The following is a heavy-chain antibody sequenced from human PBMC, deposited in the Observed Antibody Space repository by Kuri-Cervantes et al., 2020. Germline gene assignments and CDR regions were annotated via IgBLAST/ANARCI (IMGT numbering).Heavy chain of an antibody. J-gene: IGHJ4*02. CDR2: IYHSGST. CDR1: GGSISRSNW. Sequence: SCAVSGGSISRSNWWSWVRQPPGKGLEWIGEIYHSGSTNYNPSLESRVTISVDTSKNQFFLKLSSVTAADTAVYYCARAGDSSGYYYSHWVHYFDYWGQGTLVTVSS. D-gene: IGHD3-22*01. V-gene: IGHV4-4*02. CDR3: ARAGDSSGYYYSHWVHYFDY.